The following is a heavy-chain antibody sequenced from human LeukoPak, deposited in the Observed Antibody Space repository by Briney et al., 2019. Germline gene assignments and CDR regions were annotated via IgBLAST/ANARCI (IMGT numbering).Heavy chain of an antibody. Sequence: GVSLRLSCVGSRFTFTTYAMTWVRQAPGKGLEWVSSIRGSGGTTLYADSVKGRFTISRDNSKNTLYLQMNSLRAEDTAVYYCAYSSSWRKFDYWGQGTLVTVSS. CDR1: RFTFTTYA. J-gene: IGHJ4*02. CDR3: AYSSSWRKFDY. CDR2: IRGSGGTT. D-gene: IGHD6-13*01. V-gene: IGHV3-23*01.